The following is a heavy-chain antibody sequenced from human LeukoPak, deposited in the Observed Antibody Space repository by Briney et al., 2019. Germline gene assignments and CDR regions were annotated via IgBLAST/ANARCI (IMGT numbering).Heavy chain of an antibody. CDR3: ARETDCSGGSCFYYYYYGMDV. V-gene: IGHV1-69*04. CDR2: IIPILGIA. D-gene: IGHD2-15*01. CDR1: GYTFTSYG. J-gene: IGHJ6*02. Sequence: SVKVSCKASGYTFTSYGISWVRQASGQGLEWMGRIIPILGIANYAQKFQGRVTITADKSTSTAYMELSSLRSEDTAVYYCARETDCSGGSCFYYYYYGMDVWGQGTTVTVSS.